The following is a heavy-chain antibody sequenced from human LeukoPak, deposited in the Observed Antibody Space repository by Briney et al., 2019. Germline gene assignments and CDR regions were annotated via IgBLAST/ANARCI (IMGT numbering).Heavy chain of an antibody. J-gene: IGHJ4*02. CDR1: GGSLRGYY. V-gene: IGHV4-34*01. D-gene: IGHD3-10*01. CDR3: ARWGSGSYQRPY. Sequence: PSETLSLTCDVYGGSLRGYYWSWIRQPPGKGLEWIGEINYGGSTTYNPSLNSQVTISIDTSKNQFSLNLTSATAADTAVYYCARWGSGSYQRPYWGQGTMVTVSS. CDR2: INYGGST.